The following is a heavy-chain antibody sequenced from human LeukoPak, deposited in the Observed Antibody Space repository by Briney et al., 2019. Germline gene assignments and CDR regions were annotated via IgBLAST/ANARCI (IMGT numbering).Heavy chain of an antibody. CDR2: IYYSGST. Sequence: SETLSLTCTVSNDSISSSSYYWSWIRQPPGKGLEWIGYIYYSGSTNYNPSLKSRVTISVDTSKNQFSLKLSSVTAADTAVYYCARGDGFGDYWGQGTLVTVSS. CDR3: ARGDGFGDY. CDR1: NDSISSSSYY. V-gene: IGHV4-61*01. D-gene: IGHD3-10*01. J-gene: IGHJ4*02.